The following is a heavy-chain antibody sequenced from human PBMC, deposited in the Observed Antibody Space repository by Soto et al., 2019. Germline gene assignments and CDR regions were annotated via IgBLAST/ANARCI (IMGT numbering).Heavy chain of an antibody. J-gene: IGHJ3*02. V-gene: IGHV1-69*13. Sequence: VKVSCKASGGTFSSYAISWVRQAPGQGLEWMGGIIPIFGTANYAQKFQGRVTITADESTSTAYMELSSLRSEDTAVYYCARDPTESYDYVWGSYRPDAFDIWGQGTMVTVSS. CDR2: IIPIFGTA. CDR1: GGTFSSYA. D-gene: IGHD3-16*02. CDR3: ARDPTESYDYVWGSYRPDAFDI.